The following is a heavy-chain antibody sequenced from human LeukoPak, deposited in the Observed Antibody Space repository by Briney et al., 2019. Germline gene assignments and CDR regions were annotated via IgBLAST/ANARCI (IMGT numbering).Heavy chain of an antibody. Sequence: GGSLRLSCAASGFTFTSYSMNWVRQAPGKGLEWVSAISGSGGSTYYADSVKGRFTISRDNSKNTLYLQMNSLRAEDTAVYYCAKDLWGTMIELLDAFDIWGQGTMVTVSS. CDR2: ISGSGGST. CDR1: GFTFTSYS. CDR3: AKDLWGTMIELLDAFDI. J-gene: IGHJ3*02. V-gene: IGHV3-23*01. D-gene: IGHD3-22*01.